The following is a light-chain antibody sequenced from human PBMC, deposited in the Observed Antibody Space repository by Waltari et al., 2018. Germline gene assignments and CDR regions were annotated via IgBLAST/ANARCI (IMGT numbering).Light chain of an antibody. V-gene: IGLV2-8*01. CDR1: SSDVGYYNY. Sequence: QSALTQPPSASGSPGQSVTISCPGTSSDVGYYNYVSWYHQHPGKAPKLMIFEVSKRFSGVPDRFSGSKSANTASLTVSGLQAEDEADYYCSSYAGNNFYVFGTGTTVTVL. J-gene: IGLJ1*01. CDR2: EVS. CDR3: SSYAGNNFYV.